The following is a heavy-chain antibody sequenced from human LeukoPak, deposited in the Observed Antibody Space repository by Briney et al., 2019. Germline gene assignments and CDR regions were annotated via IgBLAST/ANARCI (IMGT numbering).Heavy chain of an antibody. J-gene: IGHJ6*03. CDR3: AREVVTGTILIGYYYYYMDV. CDR2: INWNGGST. Sequence: GGSLRLSCAASGFTFDDYGVSWVRQAPGKGLEWVSGINWNGGSTDADSVKGRFTISRDNAKNSLYLQMNSLRAEDTALYYCAREVVTGTILIGYYYYYMDVWGKGTTVTVSS. D-gene: IGHD1-7*01. V-gene: IGHV3-20*04. CDR1: GFTFDDYG.